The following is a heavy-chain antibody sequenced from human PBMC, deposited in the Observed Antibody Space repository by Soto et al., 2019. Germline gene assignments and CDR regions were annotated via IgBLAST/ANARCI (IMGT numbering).Heavy chain of an antibody. CDR1: GYTFTYYD. Sequence: QVQLVQSGAEVKTPGASVKVSCKASGYTFTYYDINWVRQAPGQGVEWVGRMNPNSGKTDYAQKFQDRVTMTRDTSISTAYLELISHGSEDTAVFYFATWGRNGWYTGFFWGQGTLVTVAS. V-gene: IGHV1-8*01. CDR3: ATWGRNGWYTGFF. CDR2: MNPNSGKT. J-gene: IGHJ4*02. D-gene: IGHD6-19*01.